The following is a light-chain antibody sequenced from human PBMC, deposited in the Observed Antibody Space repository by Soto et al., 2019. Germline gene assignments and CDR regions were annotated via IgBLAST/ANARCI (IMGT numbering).Light chain of an antibody. CDR1: QSVGSY. CDR2: DAL. V-gene: IGKV3-11*01. CDR3: QQRAHWPPYT. J-gene: IGKJ2*01. Sequence: EVVLTQSPVTLSLSPGERATLSCKTSQSVGSYLAWIQKKPGQAPRLLIYDALNRATGIPARFSGSGSGTDFTLTISSPEPEDFAVYYCQQRAHWPPYTFGQGTKLEIK.